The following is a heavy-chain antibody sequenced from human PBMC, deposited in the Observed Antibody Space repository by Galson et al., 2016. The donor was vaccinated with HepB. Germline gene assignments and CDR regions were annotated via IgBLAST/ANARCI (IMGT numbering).Heavy chain of an antibody. CDR1: GYSFSTYW. V-gene: IGHV5-51*03. CDR3: ARFTIFGWGYYYGMDV. Sequence: QSGAEVKKSGESLKISCMGSGYSFSTYWIGWVRQMPGKGLEWMGIIYPGDSDTRYSPSFQGQVTISADKSIRTAHLQWSSLKASDTAMYYCARFTIFGWGYYYGMDVWGQGTTVTVSS. D-gene: IGHD3-3*01. CDR2: IYPGDSDT. J-gene: IGHJ6*02.